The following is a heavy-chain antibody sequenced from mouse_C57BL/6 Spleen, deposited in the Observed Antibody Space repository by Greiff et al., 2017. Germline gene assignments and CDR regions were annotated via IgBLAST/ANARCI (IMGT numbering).Heavy chain of an antibody. D-gene: IGHD1-1*01. V-gene: IGHV1-80*01. CDR3: ARCDGSSPAWFAY. Sequence: QVQLQQSGAELVKPGASVKISCKASGYAFSSYWMNWVKQRPGKGLEWIGQIYPGDGDTNYNGKFKGKATLTADKSSSTAYMQLSSLTSEDSAVYFCARCDGSSPAWFAYWGQGTLVTVSA. CDR1: GYAFSSYW. CDR2: IYPGDGDT. J-gene: IGHJ3*01.